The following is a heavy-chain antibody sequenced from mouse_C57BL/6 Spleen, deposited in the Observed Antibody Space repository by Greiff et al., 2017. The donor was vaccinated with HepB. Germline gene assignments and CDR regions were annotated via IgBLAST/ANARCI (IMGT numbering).Heavy chain of an antibody. CDR1: GLSLTSYG. CDR3: ARAWDGWDC. D-gene: IGHD4-1*01. J-gene: IGHJ2*01. V-gene: IGHV2-2*01. Sequence: QVQLKESVPGLVQPPQSLSIPCTVPGLSLTSYGVHWVRQSPGKGLEWLGVIWSGGSTGYHAAFISRLSSSKDHSKSQVFFKMNILQADETAIYYCARAWDGWDCWGQGTTLTVSS. CDR2: IWSGGST.